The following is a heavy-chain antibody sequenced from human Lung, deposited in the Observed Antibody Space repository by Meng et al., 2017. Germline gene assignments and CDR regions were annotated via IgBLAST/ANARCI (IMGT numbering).Heavy chain of an antibody. Sequence: QEQLVQSGALVKTLWASVQVPCNAPGYNFNGYYLHWVLQVLVQVLEWMGRINPNSGGTNYAQKFQGRVTMTRDTSISTAYMELSRLRSDDTAVYYCARGGGYVTRVNSWGQGTLVTVSS. CDR2: INPNSGGT. J-gene: IGHJ4*02. V-gene: IGHV1-2*03. CDR1: GYNFNGYY. CDR3: ARGGGYVTRVNS. D-gene: IGHD5-12*01.